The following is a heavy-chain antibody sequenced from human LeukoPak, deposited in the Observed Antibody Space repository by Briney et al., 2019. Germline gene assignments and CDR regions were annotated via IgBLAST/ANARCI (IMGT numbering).Heavy chain of an antibody. D-gene: IGHD6-19*01. CDR3: ARGKYSSGWFDY. J-gene: IGHJ4*02. Sequence: PGGSLRLSCAASGFTFSSYSMSWVRQAPGKGLGWVSSITTSSTYISYADSVKGRFTISRDNAKNSLYLQMNSPRAEDTAVYYCARGKYSSGWFDYWGQGTLVTVSS. CDR1: GFTFSSYS. CDR2: ITTSSTYI. V-gene: IGHV3-21*01.